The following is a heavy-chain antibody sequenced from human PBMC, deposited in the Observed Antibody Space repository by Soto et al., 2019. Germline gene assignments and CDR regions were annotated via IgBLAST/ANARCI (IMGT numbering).Heavy chain of an antibody. J-gene: IGHJ5*02. CDR3: ARGRSFYDILTGSQWWDWFDP. CDR2: IWYDGSNK. D-gene: IGHD3-9*01. CDR1: GFTFSSYG. Sequence: GGSLRLSCAASGFTFSSYGMHWVRQAPGKGLEWVAVIWYDGSNKYYADSVKGRFTISRDNSKNTLYLQMNSLRAEDTAVYYCARGRSFYDILTGSQWWDWFDPWGQGTLVTVSS. V-gene: IGHV3-33*01.